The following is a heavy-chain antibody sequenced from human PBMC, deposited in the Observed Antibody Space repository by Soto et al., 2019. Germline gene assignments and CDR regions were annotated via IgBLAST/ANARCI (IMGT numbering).Heavy chain of an antibody. CDR2: ISYDGSNK. Sequence: QVQLVESGGGVVQPGRSLRLSCAASGFTFSSYAMHWVRQAPGKGLEWVAVISYDGSNKYYADSVKGRFTISRDNSKNTLYLQMNSLRAEDTAVYYCGDDILTGYANWGQGTLVTVSS. D-gene: IGHD3-9*01. CDR1: GFTFSSYA. CDR3: GDDILTGYAN. J-gene: IGHJ4*02. V-gene: IGHV3-30-3*01.